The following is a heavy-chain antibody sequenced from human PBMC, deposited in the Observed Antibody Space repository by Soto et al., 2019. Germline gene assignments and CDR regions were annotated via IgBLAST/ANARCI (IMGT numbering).Heavy chain of an antibody. CDR2: IYYSGST. D-gene: IGHD5-12*01. CDR3: SRDYGGDGSRGY. CDR1: GGSISSGGYY. J-gene: IGHJ4*02. V-gene: IGHV4-31*03. Sequence: QVQLQESGPGLVKPSQTLSLTCTVSGGSISSGGYYWSWIRQHPGKGLEWIGYIYYSGSTYYNPSLKSRVNISVDTSKNQVSLKLSSVTAADTAVYYCSRDYGGDGSRGYWGQGTLVTVSS.